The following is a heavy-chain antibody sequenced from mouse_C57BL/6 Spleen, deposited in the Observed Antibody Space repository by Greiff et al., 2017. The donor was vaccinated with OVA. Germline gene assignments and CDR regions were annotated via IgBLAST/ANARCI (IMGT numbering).Heavy chain of an antibody. CDR2: ISNLAYSI. J-gene: IGHJ3*01. CDR1: GFTFSDYG. CDR3: ARPEDSSGPFAY. Sequence: EVMLVESGGGLVQPGGSLKLSCAASGFTFSDYGMAWVRQAPRKGPEWVAFISNLAYSIYYADTVTGRFTISRENAKNTLYLEMSSLRSEDTAMYYCARPEDSSGPFAYWGQGTLVTVSA. V-gene: IGHV5-15*04. D-gene: IGHD3-2*02.